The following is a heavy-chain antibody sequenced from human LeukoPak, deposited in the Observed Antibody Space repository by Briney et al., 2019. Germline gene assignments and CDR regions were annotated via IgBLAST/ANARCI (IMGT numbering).Heavy chain of an antibody. J-gene: IGHJ4*02. D-gene: IGHD2-21*02. V-gene: IGHV3-23*01. CDR2: ISGSGDST. CDR3: AKDRLLNCRGDCYIFDY. Sequence: GGSLRLSCAASGFTFSSYGMSWVRQTPGKGLEWVSSISGSGDSTFYADSVKGRFSISRDNSKNTLYLQVNGLRTEDTAVYYCAKDRLLNCRGDCYIFDYWGQGTVVTVSS. CDR1: GFTFSSYG.